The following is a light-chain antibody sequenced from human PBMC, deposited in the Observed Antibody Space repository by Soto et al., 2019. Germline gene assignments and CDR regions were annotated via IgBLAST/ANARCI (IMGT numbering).Light chain of an antibody. CDR2: GNS. J-gene: IGLJ2*01. Sequence: QSALTQPPSVSGAPGQRVTISCTGSSSNIGAGYDVHWYHQLPGTAPKLLIYGNSNRPSGVPDRFSGSKSGTSASLAITGLQAEDEADYYCQSYDISLSVVFGGGTQLTVL. CDR1: SSNIGAGYD. CDR3: QSYDISLSVV. V-gene: IGLV1-40*01.